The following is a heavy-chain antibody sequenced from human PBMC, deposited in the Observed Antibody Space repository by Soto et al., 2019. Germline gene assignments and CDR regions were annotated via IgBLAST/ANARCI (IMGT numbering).Heavy chain of an antibody. J-gene: IGHJ4*02. Sequence: PGGSLRLSCAASGFTFSSYAMSWVRQAPGKGLEWVSAISGSGGSTYYADSVKGRFTISRDNSKNTLYLQMNSLRAEDTAVYYCVKDPIYDSSGTMVDYWGQETLVTVSS. CDR3: VKDPIYDSSGTMVDY. CDR2: ISGSGGST. CDR1: GFTFSSYA. V-gene: IGHV3-23*01. D-gene: IGHD3-22*01.